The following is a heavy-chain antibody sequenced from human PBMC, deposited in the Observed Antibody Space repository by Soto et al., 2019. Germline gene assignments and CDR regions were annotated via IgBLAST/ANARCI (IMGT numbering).Heavy chain of an antibody. V-gene: IGHV5-51*01. Sequence: GESLKISCKGSGYSFTSYWIGCVRQIPGKGLEWMGIIYPGDSDTRYSPSFQGQVTISADKSISTAYPQWSSLKASDTAMYYCARLAPPYYDILTGYSHYYYYGMDVWGQGTTVTVSS. D-gene: IGHD3-9*01. J-gene: IGHJ6*02. CDR2: IYPGDSDT. CDR1: GYSFTSYW. CDR3: ARLAPPYYDILTGYSHYYYYGMDV.